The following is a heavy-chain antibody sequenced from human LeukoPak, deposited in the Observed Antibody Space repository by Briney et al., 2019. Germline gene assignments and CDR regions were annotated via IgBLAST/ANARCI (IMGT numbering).Heavy chain of an antibody. CDR3: AGLHFAAAEEFDP. CDR2: IYYSGNT. V-gene: IGHV4-59*08. D-gene: IGHD6-13*01. Sequence: SETLSLTCTVSGGSLSGHRWSWIRQPPGKGLEWIGYIYYSGNTNYNPSLNTRVTISVDTSKNQFSLNLRSVTAADTAVYYCAGLHFAAAEEFDPWGQGTLVTVSS. J-gene: IGHJ5*02. CDR1: GGSLSGHR.